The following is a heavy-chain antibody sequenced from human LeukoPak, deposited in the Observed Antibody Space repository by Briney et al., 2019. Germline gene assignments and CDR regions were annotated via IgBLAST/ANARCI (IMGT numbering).Heavy chain of an antibody. CDR2: ISGSGGST. CDR1: GFTFSGFW. V-gene: IGHV3-23*01. CDR3: ARESSGSGSYSYGMDV. J-gene: IGHJ6*02. Sequence: GGSLRLSCAVSGFTFSGFWMSWSRQAPGKGLEWVSAISGSGGSTYYADSVKGRFTISRDNSKNTLYLQMNSLRAEDTAVYCCARESSGSGSYSYGMDVWGQGTTVTVSS. D-gene: IGHD3-10*01.